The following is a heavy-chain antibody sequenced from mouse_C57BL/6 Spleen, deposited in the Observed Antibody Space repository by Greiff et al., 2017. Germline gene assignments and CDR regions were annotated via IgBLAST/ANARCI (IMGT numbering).Heavy chain of an antibody. D-gene: IGHD2-4*01. J-gene: IGHJ2*01. CDR3: ARKDDYHVGFDY. CDR2: IDPEAGGT. V-gene: IGHV1-15*01. Sequence: QVQLQQSGAELVRPGASVTLSCKASGYTFTDYEMHWVKQTPVHGLEWIGAIDPEAGGTAYNQKFKGKAILTADKSSSTAYMELRSLTSEDSAVYYCARKDDYHVGFDYWGQGTTLTVSS. CDR1: GYTFTDYE.